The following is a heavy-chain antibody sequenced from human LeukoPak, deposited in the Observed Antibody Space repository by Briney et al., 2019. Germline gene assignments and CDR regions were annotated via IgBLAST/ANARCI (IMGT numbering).Heavy chain of an antibody. J-gene: IGHJ4*02. Sequence: SETLSLTRTVSGGSISSYYWSWIRQPPGKGLEWIGYIYYSGSTNYNPSLKSRVTISVDTSKNQFSLKLSSVTAADTAVYYCARLGVAGPFDYWGQGTLVTVSS. V-gene: IGHV4-59*08. CDR3: ARLGVAGPFDY. CDR1: GGSISSYY. D-gene: IGHD6-19*01. CDR2: IYYSGST.